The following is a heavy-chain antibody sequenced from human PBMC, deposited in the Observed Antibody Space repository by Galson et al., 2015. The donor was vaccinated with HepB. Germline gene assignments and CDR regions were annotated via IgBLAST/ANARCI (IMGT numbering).Heavy chain of an antibody. CDR1: GFTFSNAY. Sequence: LRLSCAASGFTFSNAYMSWVRQAPGRGLEWLGRTKTQTDGGTVAYTAPGKGRFTISRADSKNTLYLQMNSLKTEDTGVYYWIEPGSRGYYYYKGMDVWGQGTTVTVSS. CDR3: IEPGSRGYYYYKGMDV. J-gene: IGHJ6*02. V-gene: IGHV3-15*01. D-gene: IGHD2-2*01. CDR2: TKTQTDGGTV.